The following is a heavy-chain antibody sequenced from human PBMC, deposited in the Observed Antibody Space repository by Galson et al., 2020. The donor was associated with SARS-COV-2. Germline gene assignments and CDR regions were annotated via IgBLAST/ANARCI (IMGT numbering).Heavy chain of an antibody. Sequence: SETLSLTCTVSGGSISSGDYYWSWIRQPPGKGLEWIGYIYYSGSTYYNPSLKSRVTISVDTSKNQFSLKLSSVTAADTAVYYCARTPRYSSSWRFDYWGQGTLVTVSS. J-gene: IGHJ4*02. D-gene: IGHD6-13*01. V-gene: IGHV4-30-4*01. CDR3: ARTPRYSSSWRFDY. CDR1: GGSISSGDYY. CDR2: IYYSGST.